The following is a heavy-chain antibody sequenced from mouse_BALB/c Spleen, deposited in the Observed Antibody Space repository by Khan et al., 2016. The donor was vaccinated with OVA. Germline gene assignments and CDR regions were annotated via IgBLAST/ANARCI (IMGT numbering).Heavy chain of an antibody. V-gene: IGHV1-7*01. CDR2: IDPSTDYT. CDR3: VNHVRSSSCITY. CDR1: GYTFTSYW. Sequence: VELVESGAELAKPGASVKMSCKASGYTFTSYWMNWVRQRPGQGLEWIGYIDPSTDYTEYNQKFRDKATLTVDKSSTTVYMQLTSLKSADSAVYFCVNHVRSSSCITYWGQGTLVTVSA. D-gene: IGHD1-1*01. J-gene: IGHJ3*01.